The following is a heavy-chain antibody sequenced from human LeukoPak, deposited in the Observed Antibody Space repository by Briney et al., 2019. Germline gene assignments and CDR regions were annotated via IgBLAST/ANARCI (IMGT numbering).Heavy chain of an antibody. CDR3: SSLIAARPVY. D-gene: IGHD6-6*01. Sequence: PSETLSLTCTVSGGSISSISYYWGWIRQSPGRGLEWIATIYYTGSTYYNPSLKSRVSISIDTSKNQFSLKLTSVTAADTAVYYCSSLIAARPVYWGQGTLVTVSS. V-gene: IGHV4-39*07. CDR1: GGSISSISYY. CDR2: IYYTGST. J-gene: IGHJ4*02.